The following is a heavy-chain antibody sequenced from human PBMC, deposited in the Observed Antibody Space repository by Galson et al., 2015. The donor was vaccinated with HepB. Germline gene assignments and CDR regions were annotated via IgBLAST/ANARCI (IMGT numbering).Heavy chain of an antibody. D-gene: IGHD3-10*01. CDR3: ATDRGRITMVQGGGYWFDP. V-gene: IGHV1-69-2*01. CDR1: GYTFTDYY. Sequence: VKVSCKVSGYTFTDYYMHWVQQAPGKGLEWMGLVDPEDGETIYAEKFQGRVTITADTSTDTAYMELSSLRSEDTAVYYCATDRGRITMVQGGGYWFDPWGQGTLVTVSS. J-gene: IGHJ5*02. CDR2: VDPEDGET.